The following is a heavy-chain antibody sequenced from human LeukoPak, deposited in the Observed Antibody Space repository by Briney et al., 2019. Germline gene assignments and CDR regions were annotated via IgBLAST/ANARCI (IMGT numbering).Heavy chain of an antibody. CDR3: ARFYDSSGYLHFDY. Sequence: SSETLSLTCTVSGGSISSCYWSWIRQPPGKGLEWIGYIYYSGSTNYNPSLKSRVTISVDTSKNQFSLKLSSVTAADTAVYYCARFYDSSGYLHFDYWGQGTLVTVSS. V-gene: IGHV4-59*01. CDR1: GGSISSCY. CDR2: IYYSGST. D-gene: IGHD3-22*01. J-gene: IGHJ4*02.